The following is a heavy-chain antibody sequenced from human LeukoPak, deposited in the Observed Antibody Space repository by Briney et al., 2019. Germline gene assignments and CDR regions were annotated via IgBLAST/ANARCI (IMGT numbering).Heavy chain of an antibody. Sequence: GGSLRLSCAASGFTFSSYGMHWVRQAPGKGLEWVAFIRYDGSNKYYADSVKGRFTISRDNSKKTLYLQMNSLRAEDTAVYYCAKDGRFMIVVQVYFDYWGQGTLVTVSS. CDR1: GFTFSSYG. V-gene: IGHV3-30*02. D-gene: IGHD3-22*01. CDR2: IRYDGSNK. CDR3: AKDGRFMIVVQVYFDY. J-gene: IGHJ4*02.